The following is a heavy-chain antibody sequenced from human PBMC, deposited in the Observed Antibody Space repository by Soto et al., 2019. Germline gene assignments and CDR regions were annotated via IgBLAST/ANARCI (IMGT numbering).Heavy chain of an antibody. CDR3: ARSEIKVLTGYSDAFDI. D-gene: IGHD3-9*01. CDR1: GFTFSDYY. J-gene: IGHJ3*02. V-gene: IGHV3-11*01. CDR2: ISSSGSTI. Sequence: NPGGSLRLSCAASGFTFSDYYMSWIRQAPGKGLEWVSYISSSGSTIYYADSVKGRFTISRDNAKNSLYLQMNSLRAEDTAVYYCARSEIKVLTGYSDAFDIWGQGTMVTVSS.